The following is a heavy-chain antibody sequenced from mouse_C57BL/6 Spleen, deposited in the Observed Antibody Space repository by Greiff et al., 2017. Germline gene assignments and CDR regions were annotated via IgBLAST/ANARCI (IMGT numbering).Heavy chain of an antibody. CDR2: IYPGSGNT. D-gene: IGHD1-1*01. CDR1: GYTFTDYY. V-gene: IGHV1-76*01. CDR3: ARPATTVVVGGNYYAMDY. Sequence: QVHVKQSGAELVRPGASVKLSCKASGYTFTDYYINWVKQRPGQGLEWIARIYPGSGNTYYNEKFKGKATLTAEKSSSTAYMQLSSLTSEDSAVYFCARPATTVVVGGNYYAMDYWGQGTSVTVSS. J-gene: IGHJ4*01.